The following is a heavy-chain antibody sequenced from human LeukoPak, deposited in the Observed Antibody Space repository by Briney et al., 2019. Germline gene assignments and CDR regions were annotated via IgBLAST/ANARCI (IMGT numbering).Heavy chain of an antibody. CDR1: GGSISSGSYY. J-gene: IGHJ6*03. V-gene: IGHV4-61*02. D-gene: IGHD4-17*01. CDR2: IYTSGST. Sequence: SETLSLTCTVSGGSISSGSYYWSWIRQPAGKGLEWIGRIYTSGSTNYNPSLKSRVTISVDTSKNQFSLKLSSVTAADTAVYYCAREHDYGEGNYYMDVWGKGTTVTISS. CDR3: AREHDYGEGNYYMDV.